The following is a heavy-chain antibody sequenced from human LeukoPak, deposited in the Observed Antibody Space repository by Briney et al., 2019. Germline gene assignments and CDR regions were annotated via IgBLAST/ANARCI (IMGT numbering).Heavy chain of an antibody. J-gene: IGHJ4*02. CDR2: IYTSGST. CDR1: GGSISSGSYY. CDR3: ASIAMLREGY. Sequence: SETLSLTCTVSGGSISSGSYYWSWIRQPAGKGLEWIGRIYTSGSTNYNPSLKSRVTISVDTSKNQFSLKLSSVTAADTAVYYCASIAMLREGYWGQGTLVTVSS. D-gene: IGHD3-10*01. V-gene: IGHV4-61*02.